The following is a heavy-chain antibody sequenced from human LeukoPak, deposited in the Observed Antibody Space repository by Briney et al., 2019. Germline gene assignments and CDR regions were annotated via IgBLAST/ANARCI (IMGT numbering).Heavy chain of an antibody. D-gene: IGHD3-9*01. CDR3: ARAPQTGPHYYGMDV. J-gene: IGHJ6*04. CDR1: GGTFSSYA. CDR2: IIPTFGTI. Sequence: ASVKVSCKASGGTFSSYAISWVRQAPGQGLEWMGGIIPTFGTINYAQKFLGRVTITADESTNTAYMELSSLRSEDTAVYYCARAPQTGPHYYGMDVWGKGTTVTVSS. V-gene: IGHV1-69*01.